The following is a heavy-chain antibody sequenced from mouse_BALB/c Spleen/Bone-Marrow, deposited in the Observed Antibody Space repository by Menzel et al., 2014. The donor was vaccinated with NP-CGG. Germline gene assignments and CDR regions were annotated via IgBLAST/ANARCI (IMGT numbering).Heavy chain of an antibody. J-gene: IGHJ3*01. Sequence: QVQLKHSGSVLVRPGASVKLSCKASGYTFTSSWMHWAKQRPGQGLEWIGEIHPNSGNTNYNEKFKGKATLTVGTSSSTAYVDLSSLTSEDSAVYYCATGFAYWGQGTLVTVSA. CDR3: ATGFAY. V-gene: IGHV1S130*01. CDR2: IHPNSGNT. CDR1: GYTFTSSW.